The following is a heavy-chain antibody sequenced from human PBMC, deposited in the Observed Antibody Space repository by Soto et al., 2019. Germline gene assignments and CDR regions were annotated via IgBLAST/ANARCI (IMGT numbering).Heavy chain of an antibody. CDR2: INYSGSNI. V-gene: IGHV3-48*03. CDR3: ASEALCGADCYFFEY. D-gene: IGHD2-21*02. Sequence: GGSRRLSCAGSGFTFRNSEMFWVRQAPGKGLEWVSKINYSGSNIYYSKSVKGRFTISRDNAKNSLYLQMNSLTDEETAIYFCASEALCGADCYFFEYWGPGTLVTVSS. J-gene: IGHJ4*02. CDR1: GFTFRNSE.